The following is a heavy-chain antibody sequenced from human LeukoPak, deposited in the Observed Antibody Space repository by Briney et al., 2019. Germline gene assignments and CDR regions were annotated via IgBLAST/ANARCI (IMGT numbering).Heavy chain of an antibody. CDR1: GFTFSRYA. J-gene: IGHJ4*02. Sequence: GGSLRLSCAASGFTFSRYAMNWVRQAPGKELEWVSSISGSGGNTYYADSVKGRFTISRDNSKNTLYLQMNSLRAEDTAIYYCAKALLERPFDFWGQGTLVTVSS. CDR2: ISGSGGNT. CDR3: AKALLERPFDF. D-gene: IGHD2-15*01. V-gene: IGHV3-23*01.